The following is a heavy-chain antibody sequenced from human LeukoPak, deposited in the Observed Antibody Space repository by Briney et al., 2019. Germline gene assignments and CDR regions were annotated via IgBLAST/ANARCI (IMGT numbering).Heavy chain of an antibody. J-gene: IGHJ3*02. Sequence: GGSLRLSCAASGFTFSSYAMSWVRQAPGKGLEWVSAISGSGGSTYYADSVKGRFTISRDNSKNTLYLQMNSLRAEDTAVYYCAKGDSVNYYGSGSYRNHDAFDIWGQGTMVTVSS. CDR3: AKGDSVNYYGSGSYRNHDAFDI. CDR2: ISGSGGST. V-gene: IGHV3-23*01. D-gene: IGHD3-10*01. CDR1: GFTFSSYA.